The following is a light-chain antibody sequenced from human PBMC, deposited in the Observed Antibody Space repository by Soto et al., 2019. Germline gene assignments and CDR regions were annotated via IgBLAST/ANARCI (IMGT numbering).Light chain of an antibody. CDR2: EVS. CDR3: SSYTSSSTRV. J-gene: IGLJ1*01. Sequence: QSVLTQPASVSGSPGQSITISCTGTSGDIGGYNYVSWYQQHPGKAPKVMIYEVSKRPSGVSNRFSGSKSGNTASLTISGLQAEDEADYYCSSYTSSSTRVFGTGTKLTVL. V-gene: IGLV2-14*01. CDR1: SGDIGGYNY.